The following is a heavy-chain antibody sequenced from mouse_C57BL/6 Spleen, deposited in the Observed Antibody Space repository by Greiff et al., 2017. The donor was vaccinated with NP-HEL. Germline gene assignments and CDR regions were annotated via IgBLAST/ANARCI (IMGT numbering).Heavy chain of an antibody. CDR2: IDPSDSYT. Sequence: QVQLQQPGAELVMPGGEEKRARKASGYNFTSYWMHWVKQRPGQGLEWIGEIDPSDSYTKENQKFKGKSTLTVALSSSTAYMQLSSLTSEDSAVYYCARGGITTVVADYWGQGTTRTVSS. CDR3: ARGGITTVVADY. V-gene: IGHV1-69*01. J-gene: IGHJ2*01. D-gene: IGHD1-1*01. CDR1: GYNFTSYW.